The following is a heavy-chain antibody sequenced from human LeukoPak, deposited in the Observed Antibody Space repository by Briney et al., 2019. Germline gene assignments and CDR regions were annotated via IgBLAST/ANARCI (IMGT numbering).Heavy chain of an antibody. D-gene: IGHD4-11*01. V-gene: IGHV4-38-2*01. CDR3: AKVARSKTTVTTYFDY. CDR1: GYSISSGYY. J-gene: IGHJ4*02. Sequence: SETLSLTCAVSGYSISSGYYWGWIRQPPGKGLEWIGSVYHSGSTYYNPSLKSRVTISVDTSKNQFSLKLSSVTAADTAVYYCAKVARSKTTVTTYFDYWGQGTLVTVSS. CDR2: VYHSGST.